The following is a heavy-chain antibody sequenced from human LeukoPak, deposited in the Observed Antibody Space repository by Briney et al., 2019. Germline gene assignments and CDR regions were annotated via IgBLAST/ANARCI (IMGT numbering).Heavy chain of an antibody. J-gene: IGHJ4*02. D-gene: IGHD5-18*01. Sequence: ASVKVSCKASGYTFTDYYIHWVRQAPGQGLEWMGWINSNSGSTNYAQRLQGRVTVTRDTSSSTAYMELTRLRSDDTAVYYCVRDPDTPMEDFDYWGQGTLVTVSS. CDR2: INSNSGST. V-gene: IGHV1-2*02. CDR3: VRDPDTPMEDFDY. CDR1: GYTFTDYY.